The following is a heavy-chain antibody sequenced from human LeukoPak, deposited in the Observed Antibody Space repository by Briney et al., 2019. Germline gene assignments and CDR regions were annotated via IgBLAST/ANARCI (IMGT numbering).Heavy chain of an antibody. D-gene: IGHD4-17*01. CDR1: GGSISSGGYY. J-gene: IGHJ4*02. CDR3: AREGPDGDYVFDY. Sequence: SETLSLTCTVSGGSISSGGYYWSWIRQRPGTGLEWIGYIYYSGSTYYNPSLKSRVTISIDRSKNQFSLKLTSVTAADTAVYYCAREGPDGDYVFDYWGQGTLVTVSS. V-gene: IGHV4-31*03. CDR2: IYYSGST.